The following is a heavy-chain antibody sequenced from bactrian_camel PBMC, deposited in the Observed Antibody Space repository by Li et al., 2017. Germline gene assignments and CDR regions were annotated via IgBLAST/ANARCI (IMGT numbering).Heavy chain of an antibody. J-gene: IGHJ6*01. CDR3: AAVRYGGSWYPLCRARSADFGY. Sequence: QVQLVESGGGSVQVGGSLRLSCAVSGYTYRRYWMGWFRQAPGEAREGVGCIDTGDNTRYADSVKGRFTISKDNAKNTLYLQMNSLKPEDTAMYYCAAVRYGGSWYPLCRARSADFGYWGQGTQVTVS. D-gene: IGHD6*01. CDR1: GYTYRRYW. CDR2: IDTGDNT. V-gene: IGHV3S26*01.